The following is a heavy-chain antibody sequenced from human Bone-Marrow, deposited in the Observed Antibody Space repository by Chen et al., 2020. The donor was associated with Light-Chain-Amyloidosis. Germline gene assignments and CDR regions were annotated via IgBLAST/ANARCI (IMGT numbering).Heavy chain of an antibody. Sequence: QVQLQESGPGLVKPSETLSLTCAVSGYSISSGYYWGWIRQPPGKGLEWIGSIYHSGSTYYNPSLKSRVTISVDTSKNQFSLKLSSVTAADTAVYYCARGGIRWFDPWGQGTLVTVSS. CDR1: GYSISSGYY. V-gene: IGHV4-38-2*01. CDR2: IYHSGST. J-gene: IGHJ5*02. CDR3: ARGGIRWFDP. D-gene: IGHD3-16*01.